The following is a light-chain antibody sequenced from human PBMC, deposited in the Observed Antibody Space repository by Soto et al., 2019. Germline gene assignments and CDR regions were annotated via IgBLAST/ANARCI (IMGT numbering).Light chain of an antibody. CDR2: GAT. V-gene: IGKV3-20*01. Sequence: EMVLTQSPGTLSLSPGEGATLSCRASQSVSSSFLAWYQQKPGQAPRLLIYGATSRAPGIPDRFRGSASGTDFTLTISRLEPEDFALYYCQQYGSSPWTFGQGTKVEIK. CDR3: QQYGSSPWT. CDR1: QSVSSSF. J-gene: IGKJ1*01.